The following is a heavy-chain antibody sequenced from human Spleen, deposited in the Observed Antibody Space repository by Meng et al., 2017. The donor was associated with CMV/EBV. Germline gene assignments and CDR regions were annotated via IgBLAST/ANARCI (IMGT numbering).Heavy chain of an antibody. V-gene: IGHV3-48*03. CDR3: ARRRCYESGYDLDV. Sequence: GESLKIACAASGFTLSSYEMNWVRQAPGKGLEWVSFIIISGRTISYADSVKGRFTISRDNANNSLYLQMNSLRVEDTAVYYCARRRCYESGYDLDVWGQGTTVTVSS. CDR2: IIISGRTI. D-gene: IGHD2-15*01. CDR1: GFTLSSYE. J-gene: IGHJ6*02.